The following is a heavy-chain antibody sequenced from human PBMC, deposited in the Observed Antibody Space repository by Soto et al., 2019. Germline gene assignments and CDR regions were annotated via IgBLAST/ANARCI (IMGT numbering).Heavy chain of an antibody. D-gene: IGHD2-15*01. CDR1: GFNFRTYG. CDR2: IWNDRNNT. CDR3: ARPRCSAAPCYPYKAFDM. Sequence: QVQLVESGGGVVQPGMSLRLSCAASGFNFRTYGMHWVRQAPAKGLEWVAVIWNDRNNTYYADSVKGRFTISRDNSKNTLFLQMNSLRVDDTAVYYCARPRCSAAPCYPYKAFDMWGQGTVVTVSS. V-gene: IGHV3-33*01. J-gene: IGHJ3*02.